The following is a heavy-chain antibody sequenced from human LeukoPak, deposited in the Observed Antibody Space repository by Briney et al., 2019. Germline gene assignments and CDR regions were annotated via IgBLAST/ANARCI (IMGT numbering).Heavy chain of an antibody. Sequence: GGSLRLSCAASGFTFSSYAMSWVRQAPGKGLEWVSAISGSGGSTYYADSVKGRFTISRDNSKNTLYLQMNSLRAEDTAVYYCAKDRDYGSGSYIPDAFDIWGQGTMVTVSS. CDR1: GFTFSSYA. J-gene: IGHJ3*02. CDR3: AKDRDYGSGSYIPDAFDI. D-gene: IGHD3-10*01. CDR2: ISGSGGST. V-gene: IGHV3-23*01.